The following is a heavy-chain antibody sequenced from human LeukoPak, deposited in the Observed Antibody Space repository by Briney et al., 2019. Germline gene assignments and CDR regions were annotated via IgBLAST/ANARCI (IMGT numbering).Heavy chain of an antibody. CDR1: GGSIRSGSYH. CDR2: IYISGST. D-gene: IGHD5-18*01. V-gene: IGHV4-61*02. J-gene: IGHJ4*02. CDR3: ARDLVDTVMSHLVLFDY. Sequence: SQTLSLTCTVSGGSIRSGSYHWSWIRQSAGKGLEWIGRIYISGSTKYNPSLKSRVTISVDTSKNQFSLKLSSVTAADTAVYYCARDLVDTVMSHLVLFDYWGQGTLVTVSS.